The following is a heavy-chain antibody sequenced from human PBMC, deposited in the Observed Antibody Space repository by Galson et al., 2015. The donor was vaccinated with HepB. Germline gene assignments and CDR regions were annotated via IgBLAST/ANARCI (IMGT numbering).Heavy chain of an antibody. Sequence: QSGAEVKKPGESLKISCQGSGYRFTNYWIGWVRQMPGKGLEYMAIIYPGDSDARYSPSFQGQVTISADKSTTTAYLQWSRLKASDTAMYFCARITALHYASDSFDFDYWGQGTLVTVSS. J-gene: IGHJ4*02. CDR2: IYPGDSDA. CDR3: ARITALHYASDSFDFDY. D-gene: IGHD4-17*01. V-gene: IGHV5-51*03. CDR1: GYRFTNYW.